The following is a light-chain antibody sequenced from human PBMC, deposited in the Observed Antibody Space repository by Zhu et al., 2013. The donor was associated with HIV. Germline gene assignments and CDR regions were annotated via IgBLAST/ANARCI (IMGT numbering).Light chain of an antibody. V-gene: IGLV2-23*01. J-gene: IGLJ2*01. Sequence: QSALTQPASVSGSPGQSITISCTGTSSDVGSYNLVSWYQQHPGKAPKLMIYEGSKRPSGVSNRFSGSKSGNTASLTISGLQAEDEADYYCCSYAGSSSYVVFGRRDQADR. CDR3: CSYAGSSSYVV. CDR1: SSDVGSYNL. CDR2: EGS.